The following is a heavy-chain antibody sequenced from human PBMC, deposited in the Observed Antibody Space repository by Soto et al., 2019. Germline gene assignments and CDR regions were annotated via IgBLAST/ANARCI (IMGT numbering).Heavy chain of an antibody. V-gene: IGHV3-74*01. J-gene: IGHJ5*02. Sequence: EVQLVESGGGLVQPGGSLRLSCAASGFTFSVYWMHWVRQAPGKGLVWVSRINSDGSGTSYADSVKGRFTISRDNAKNTLYLQMNSLRAEDTAVYYCAGDTSGWAGWFDPWGQGTLVTVSS. CDR1: GFTFSVYW. CDR2: INSDGSGT. CDR3: AGDTSGWAGWFDP. D-gene: IGHD6-19*01.